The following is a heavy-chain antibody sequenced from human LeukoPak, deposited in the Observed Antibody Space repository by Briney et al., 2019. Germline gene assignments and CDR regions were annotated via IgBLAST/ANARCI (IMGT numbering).Heavy chain of an antibody. V-gene: IGHV3-48*01. CDR1: GFSFTDYP. CDR3: ARPVVLGAYLRGAYYFDS. J-gene: IGHJ4*02. CDR2: IRTTAEGAKYA. D-gene: IGHD3-16*01. Sequence: PGGSLRLSCATSGFSFTDYPMNWVRQAPGKGLEWISNIRTTAEGAKYAYYADSVKGRVTISRDNSKNTLYLQMNSLRVEDTAVYYCARPVVLGAYLRGAYYFDSWGQGTLVTVSS.